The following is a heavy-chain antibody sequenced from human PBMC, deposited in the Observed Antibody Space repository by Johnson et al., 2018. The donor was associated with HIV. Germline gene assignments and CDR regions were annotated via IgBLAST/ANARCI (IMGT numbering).Heavy chain of an antibody. Sequence: QVQLVESGGGVVQPGRSLRLSCAASAFAFSSYVMHWVRQAPGKGLEWVAVISYDGSNKYYADFVKGRFTISRDNYKNTLYLQMNSLRAEDTAVYYCARGGVIHDAFDIWGQGTMVTLSS. D-gene: IGHD3-3*01. CDR1: AFAFSSYV. CDR2: ISYDGSNK. CDR3: ARGGVIHDAFDI. J-gene: IGHJ3*02. V-gene: IGHV3-30*04.